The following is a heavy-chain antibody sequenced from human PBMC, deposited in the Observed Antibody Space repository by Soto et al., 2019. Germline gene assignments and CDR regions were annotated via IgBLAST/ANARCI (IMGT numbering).Heavy chain of an antibody. J-gene: IGHJ4*02. V-gene: IGHV3-11*01. CDR1: GYTFSDYY. D-gene: IGHD1-26*01. CDR3: AMHCGRGSGYLFHEDY. CDR2: IDTSSTKI. Sequence: QVQLVESGGDLVKRGGSLRLSCAASGYTFSDYYMSWIRQAPGKGLEWISYIDTSSTKIYYADSVKGRFTISRDNARDSLDLDMNSRRDEDTAFYYWAMHCGRGSGYLFHEDYWGEVALGTVAS.